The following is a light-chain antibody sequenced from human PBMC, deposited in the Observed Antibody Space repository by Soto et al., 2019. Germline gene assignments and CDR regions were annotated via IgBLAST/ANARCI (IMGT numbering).Light chain of an antibody. CDR2: WAS. CDR1: QSLFYSSNNRSY. CDR3: QQYYSSPLFT. V-gene: IGKV4-1*01. Sequence: DIVMTQSPDSLAVSLGETATINWRSSQSLFYSSNNRSYLAWFQHKSGQPPKMIIFWASTRDAGVPDRFSGSGSATDFTLTISSLQPDDVALYYCQQYYSSPLFTFGPRTRVDIK. J-gene: IGKJ3*01.